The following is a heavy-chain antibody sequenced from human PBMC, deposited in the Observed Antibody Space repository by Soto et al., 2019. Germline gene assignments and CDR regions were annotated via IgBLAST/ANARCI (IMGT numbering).Heavy chain of an antibody. CDR1: GFTVSSNY. CDR3: ARGLYGGGDFFNC. J-gene: IGHJ5*01. V-gene: IGHV3-66*01. CDR2: IYSGGST. D-gene: IGHD5-12*01. Sequence: PGGSLRLSCAASGFTVSSNYMSWVRQAPGKGLEWVSVIYSGGSTYYADSVKGRFTISRDNSKNTLYLQMNSLRAEDTAVYYCARGLYGGGDFFNCWGQGPGVTASS.